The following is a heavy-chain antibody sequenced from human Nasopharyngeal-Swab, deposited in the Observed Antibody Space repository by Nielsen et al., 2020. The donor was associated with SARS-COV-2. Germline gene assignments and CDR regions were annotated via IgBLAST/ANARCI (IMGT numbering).Heavy chain of an antibody. CDR3: AREGSFVAPDTFDR. Sequence: GESLKISCVTSGFTFGRYWMTWVRQAPGKGLEWVANLQQDGDITYYLESVKGRITISRDNAKSSLYLQMNRLTNEDTAVYYCAREGSFVAPDTFDRWGQGTLVTVSS. CDR1: GFTFGRYW. V-gene: IGHV3-7*01. J-gene: IGHJ4*02. D-gene: IGHD5-12*01. CDR2: LQQDGDIT.